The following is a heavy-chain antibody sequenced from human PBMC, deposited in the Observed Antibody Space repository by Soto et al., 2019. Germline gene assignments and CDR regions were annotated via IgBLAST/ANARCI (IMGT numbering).Heavy chain of an antibody. D-gene: IGHD3-22*01. CDR3: AKAHEITMIVVVNPLDY. V-gene: IGHV3-23*01. CDR1: GFTFSSYA. Sequence: GGSLRLSCAASGFTFSSYAMSWVRQAPGKGLEWASAISGSGGSTYYADSVKGRFTISRDNSKNTLYLQMNSLRAEDTAVYYCAKAHEITMIVVVNPLDYWGQGTLVTVSS. CDR2: ISGSGGST. J-gene: IGHJ4*02.